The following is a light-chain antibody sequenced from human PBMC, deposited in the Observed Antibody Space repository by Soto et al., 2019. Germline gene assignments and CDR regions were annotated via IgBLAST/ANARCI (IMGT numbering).Light chain of an antibody. CDR3: QQYNDWWT. CDR2: GAS. V-gene: IGKV3-15*01. CDR1: QSVSSD. Sequence: EIVMTQSPATLSVSPGERATLSCRASQSVSSDLAWYQQKPGQAPRLLIYGASTRATGMPARFSGSGSGTECTLTISSVQSEDSACYYCQQYNDWWTFGQGTKVEIK. J-gene: IGKJ1*01.